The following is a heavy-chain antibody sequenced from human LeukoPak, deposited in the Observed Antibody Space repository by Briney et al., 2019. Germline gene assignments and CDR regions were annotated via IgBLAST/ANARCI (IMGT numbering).Heavy chain of an antibody. CDR1: GFTFSSYS. CDR2: INSRSSTI. V-gene: IGHV3-48*01. Sequence: GGSLRLSCVASGFTFSSYSMNWVRQAPGKGLEFISYINSRSSTIYYADVVKGRFTISRDNAKNSLYLQMSSLRAEDTAVYYCARDRTPRRIVVVPAASWFDPWGQGTLVTVSS. D-gene: IGHD2-2*01. J-gene: IGHJ5*02. CDR3: ARDRTPRRIVVVPAASWFDP.